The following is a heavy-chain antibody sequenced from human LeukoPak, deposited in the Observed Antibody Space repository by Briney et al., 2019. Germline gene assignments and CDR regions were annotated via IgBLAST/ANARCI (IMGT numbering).Heavy chain of an antibody. J-gene: IGHJ6*03. CDR3: ARAPYYYYYMDV. CDR1: GFTFSSYW. CDR2: INSDGSST. V-gene: IGHV3-74*01. Sequence: GGSLRLSCAASGFTFSSYWMHWVRQAPGKGLVLVSRINSDGSSTSYADSVKGRFTISRDKAKNTLYLQMNSLRAEDTAVYYCARAPYYYYYMDVWGKGTTVTVSS.